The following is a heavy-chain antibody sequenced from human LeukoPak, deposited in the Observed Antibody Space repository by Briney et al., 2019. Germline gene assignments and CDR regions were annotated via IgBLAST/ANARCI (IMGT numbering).Heavy chain of an antibody. CDR2: IKHDGTQN. Sequence: PGGSLRLSCVASGFTFSSYWMSWVRQAPGKGLEWVANIKHDGTQNYYVDSVKGRFTISRDNAKNSLYLQMTSLRAEETAVYYCARLRPYSSDWYAYYGMDVWGQGTTVTVSS. CDR3: ARLRPYSSDWYAYYGMDV. J-gene: IGHJ6*02. V-gene: IGHV3-7*04. CDR1: GFTFSSYW. D-gene: IGHD6-13*01.